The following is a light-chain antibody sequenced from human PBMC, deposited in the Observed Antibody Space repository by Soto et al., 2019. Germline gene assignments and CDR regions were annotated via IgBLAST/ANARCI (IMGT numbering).Light chain of an antibody. Sequence: DIQMTQSPSSLSASVGDRVTMTCRASQGISNYLAWYQQKPGKVPKLLIYAASTLQSGVPSRFSGSGSGTDFTLTISSLQPEDSATYYCLQDINYPWTFGQGTKVDIK. CDR2: AAS. CDR1: QGISNY. J-gene: IGKJ1*01. V-gene: IGKV1-27*01. CDR3: LQDINYPWT.